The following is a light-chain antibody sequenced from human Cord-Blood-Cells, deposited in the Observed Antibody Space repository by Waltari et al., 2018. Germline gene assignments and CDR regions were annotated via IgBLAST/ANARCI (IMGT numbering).Light chain of an antibody. CDR1: QSVRSSY. CDR2: GAS. Sequence: EIVLTQSPRTLSLSPGERATLPCRASQSVRSSYLAWYQQKPGQAPRLLIYGASSRATGIPDRFSGSGSGTDFTLTISRLEPEDFAVYYCQQYGSSPWTFGQGTKVEIK. V-gene: IGKV3-20*01. J-gene: IGKJ1*01. CDR3: QQYGSSPWT.